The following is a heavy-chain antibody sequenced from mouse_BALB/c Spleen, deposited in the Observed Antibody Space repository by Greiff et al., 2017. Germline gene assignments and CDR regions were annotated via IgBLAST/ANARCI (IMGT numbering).Heavy chain of an antibody. Sequence: DVKLVESGGGLVKPGGSLKLSCAASGFTFSSYAMSWVRQSPEKRLEWVAEISSGGSYTYYPDTVTGRFTISRDNAKNTLYLEMSSLRSEDTAMYYCARRDYGSAMDYWGQGTSVTVSS. CDR1: GFTFSSYA. V-gene: IGHV5-9-4*01. CDR3: ARRDYGSAMDY. D-gene: IGHD1-2*01. J-gene: IGHJ4*01. CDR2: ISSGGSYT.